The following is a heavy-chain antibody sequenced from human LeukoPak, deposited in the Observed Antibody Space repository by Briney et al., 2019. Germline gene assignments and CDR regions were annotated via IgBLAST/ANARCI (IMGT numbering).Heavy chain of an antibody. Sequence: ASVTVSCKASGYTFTSYGTSWVRQAPGQGLGWMGWISTYNGNTNCAQKLQGRVTMTTGTSTSTAYMALRSLRSDDTAVYYCARDQGHLGYCSGGSCYGRGPEDYWGQGTLVTVSS. CDR3: ARDQGHLGYCSGGSCYGRGPEDY. D-gene: IGHD2-15*01. J-gene: IGHJ4*02. CDR1: GYTFTSYG. V-gene: IGHV1-18*01. CDR2: ISTYNGNT.